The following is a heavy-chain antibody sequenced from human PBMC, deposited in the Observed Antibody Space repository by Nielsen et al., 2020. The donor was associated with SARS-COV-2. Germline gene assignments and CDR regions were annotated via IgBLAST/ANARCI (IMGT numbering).Heavy chain of an antibody. CDR2: IIPIFGTA. D-gene: IGHD1-26*01. CDR1: GGTFSSYA. Sequence: SVKVSCKASGGTFSSYAISWVRQAPGQGLEWMGGIIPIFGTANYAQKFQGRVTITADKSTSTAYMELSSLRSEETAVYYCAREAVGASQGDPYFDYWGQGTLVTVSS. CDR3: AREAVGASQGDPYFDY. J-gene: IGHJ4*02. V-gene: IGHV1-69*06.